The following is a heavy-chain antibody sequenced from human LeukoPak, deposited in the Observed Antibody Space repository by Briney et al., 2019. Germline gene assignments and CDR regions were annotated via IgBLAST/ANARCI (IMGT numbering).Heavy chain of an antibody. J-gene: IGHJ4*02. CDR2: IWYDGSNK. D-gene: IGHD3-10*01. CDR3: ARDPSSSGSYY. CDR1: GFTFSSYG. Sequence: PGGSLRLSCAASGFTFSSYGMHWVRQAPGKGLEWVAVIWYDGSNKYYADSVKGRFTISRDNSKNTLYLQMNSLRAEDTAVYYCARDPSSSGSYYWGQGTLVTVSS. V-gene: IGHV3-33*08.